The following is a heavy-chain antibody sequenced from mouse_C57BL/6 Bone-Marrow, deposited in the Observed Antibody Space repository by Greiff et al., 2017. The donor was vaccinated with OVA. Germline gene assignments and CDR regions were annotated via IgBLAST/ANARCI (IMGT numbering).Heavy chain of an antibody. CDR1: GYAFSSSW. Sequence: VQLKESGPELVKPGASVKLSCNASGYAFSSSWMNWVKQRPGKGLEWIGRIYPGAGDTTYNGKVKGKATLTADTSSSTAYMQLSSLTSEDSAVYYCASGSSDYWGQGTTLTVSS. CDR2: IYPGAGDT. CDR3: ASGSSDY. D-gene: IGHD1-1*01. J-gene: IGHJ2*01. V-gene: IGHV1-82*01.